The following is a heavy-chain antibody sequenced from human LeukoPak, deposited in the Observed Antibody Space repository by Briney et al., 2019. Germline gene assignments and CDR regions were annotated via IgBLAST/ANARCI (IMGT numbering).Heavy chain of an antibody. V-gene: IGHV1-24*01. Sequence: EASVKVSCKVSGYTLTELSMHWVRQAPGKGLEWMGGFDPEDGETIYAQKFQGRVTMTEDTSTDTAYMELSSLRSEDTAVYYCATIGGYDYDYFDYWGQGTRVTVSS. J-gene: IGHJ4*02. CDR3: ATIGGYDYDYFDY. D-gene: IGHD5-12*01. CDR2: FDPEDGET. CDR1: GYTLTELS.